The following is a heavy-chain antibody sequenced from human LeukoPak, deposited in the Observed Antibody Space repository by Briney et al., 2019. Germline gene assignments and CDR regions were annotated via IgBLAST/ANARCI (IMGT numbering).Heavy chain of an antibody. V-gene: IGHV4-61*02. J-gene: IGHJ5*02. D-gene: IGHD2-21*02. CDR2: IYTSGST. Sequence: PSETLSLTCTVSSGSISSGDYYWSWIRQPAGKGLEWIGRIYTSGSTNYNPSLESRVTVSIDTSKNQFSLKLSSVTAADTAVYYCARDLVTAPYNWFDPWGQGTLVTVSS. CDR3: ARDLVTAPYNWFDP. CDR1: SGSISSGDYY.